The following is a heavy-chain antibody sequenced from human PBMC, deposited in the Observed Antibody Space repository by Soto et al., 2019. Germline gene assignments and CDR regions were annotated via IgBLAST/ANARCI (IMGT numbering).Heavy chain of an antibody. V-gene: IGHV3-23*01. D-gene: IGHD6-19*01. CDR3: AKRVAVAGMVAEFYYYYGMDV. CDR2: ISGSGGST. CDR1: GFTVSSYA. J-gene: IGHJ6*02. Sequence: GGSLRLSCAASGFTVSSYAMSWVRQAPGKGLEWVSGISGSGGSTYYADSVKGRFTISRDNSKNTLFLQMNSLRAEDTAVYYCAKRVAVAGMVAEFYYYYGMDVWGQGTTVTVSS.